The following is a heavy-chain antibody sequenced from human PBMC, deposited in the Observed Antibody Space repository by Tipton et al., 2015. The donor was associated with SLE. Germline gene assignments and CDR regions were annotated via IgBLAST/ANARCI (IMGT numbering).Heavy chain of an antibody. Sequence: SLRLSCAASGFFFSTYAMTWVRQAPGKGLEWVSTISDGGGSTYYADSVQGRFTVSRDNSKDTPFVQMNSLRPDDTAIYYCAKAFDYSGSDFWGQGTLVTASS. V-gene: IGHV3-23*01. D-gene: IGHD4-11*01. CDR1: GFFFSTYA. CDR3: AKAFDYSGSDF. CDR2: ISDGGGST. J-gene: IGHJ4*02.